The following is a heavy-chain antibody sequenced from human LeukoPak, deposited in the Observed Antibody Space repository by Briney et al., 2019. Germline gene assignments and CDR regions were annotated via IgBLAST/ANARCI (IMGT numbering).Heavy chain of an antibody. D-gene: IGHD4-23*01. CDR2: IYTSGST. V-gene: IGHV4-4*07. J-gene: IGHJ6*02. Sequence: SETLSLTCTVSGGSISSYYWSWIRQPAGKGLEWIGRIYTSGSTNYNPSLKSRVTISVDTSKNQFSLKLSSVTAADTAVYYCARLSGGNFNYYYYGMDVWGQGTTVTVSS. CDR1: GGSISSYY. CDR3: ARLSGGNFNYYYYGMDV.